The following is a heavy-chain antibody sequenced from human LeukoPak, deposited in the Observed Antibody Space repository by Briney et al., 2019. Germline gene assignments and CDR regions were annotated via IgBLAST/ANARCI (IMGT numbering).Heavy chain of an antibody. CDR3: ARAPYSSSLLFDY. V-gene: IGHV1-69*05. CDR2: IIPIFGTA. CDR1: GGTFSSYA. J-gene: IGHJ4*02. D-gene: IGHD6-6*01. Sequence: SMKVSCKASGGTFSSYAISWVRQAPGQGLEWMGGIIPIFGTANYAQKFQGRVTITTDESTSTAYMELSSLRSEDTAVYYCARAPYSSSLLFDYWGQGTLVTVSS.